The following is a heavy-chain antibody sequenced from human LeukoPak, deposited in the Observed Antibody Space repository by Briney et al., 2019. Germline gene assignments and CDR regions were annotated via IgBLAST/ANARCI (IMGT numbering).Heavy chain of an antibody. J-gene: IGHJ5*02. CDR1: GYTFTSYG. CDR2: ISAYNGNT. D-gene: IGHD3-3*01. CDR3: ARAYYYDFWSGYRFDP. Sequence: ASVKVSCKASGYTFTSYGISWVRQAPGQGLEWMVWISAYNGNTNYAQKLQGRVTMTTDTSTSTAYMELRSLRSADTAVYYCARAYYYDFWSGYRFDPWGQGTLVTVSS. V-gene: IGHV1-18*01.